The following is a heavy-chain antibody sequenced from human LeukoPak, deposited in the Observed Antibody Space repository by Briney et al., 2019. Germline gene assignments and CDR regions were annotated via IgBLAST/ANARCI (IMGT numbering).Heavy chain of an antibody. J-gene: IGHJ4*02. D-gene: IGHD6-19*01. V-gene: IGHV4-39*01. CDR3: ARHLYSSGWYFFGY. CDR2: IYYSGST. CDR1: GGSISSSSYY. Sequence: KPSETLSLTCTVSGGSISSSSYYWGWIRQPPGKGLEWIGSIYYSGSTYYNPSLKSRVTISVDTSKNQFSLKLSSVTAADTAVYYCARHLYSSGWYFFGYWGQGTLVTVSS.